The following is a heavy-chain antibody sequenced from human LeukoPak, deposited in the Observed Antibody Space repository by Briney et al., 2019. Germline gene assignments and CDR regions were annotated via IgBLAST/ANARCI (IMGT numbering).Heavy chain of an antibody. CDR2: INPNSGGT. V-gene: IGHV1-2*02. Sequence: ASVKVSCKASGYTFTGYFMHWVRQAPGQGLEWMGWINPNSGGTNYAQKFQGRVNMTRDTSISTAYMELSRLRSDDTAVYYCAGALLKGGRMVGAADYWGQGTLVTVSS. D-gene: IGHD1-26*01. CDR3: AGALLKGGRMVGAADY. J-gene: IGHJ4*02. CDR1: GYTFTGYF.